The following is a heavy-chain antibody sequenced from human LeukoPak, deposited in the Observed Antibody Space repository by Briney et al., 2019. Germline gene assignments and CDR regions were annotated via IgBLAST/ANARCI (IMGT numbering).Heavy chain of an antibody. CDR1: GGSISSYY. J-gene: IGHJ4*02. V-gene: IGHV4-59*12. D-gene: IGHD3-9*01. Sequence: PSETLSLTCTVSGGSISSYYWSWIRQPPGKGLEWIGYIYYSGSTNYNPSLKSRVTISVDTSKNQFSLKLSSVTAADTAVYYCARGILTGSHEGDYWGQGTPVTVSS. CDR3: ARGILTGSHEGDY. CDR2: IYYSGST.